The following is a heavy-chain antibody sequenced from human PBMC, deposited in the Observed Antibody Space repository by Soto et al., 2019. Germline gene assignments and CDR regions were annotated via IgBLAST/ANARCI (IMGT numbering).Heavy chain of an antibody. Sequence: ASVKVSCKASGYTFTGYYMHWVRQAPGQGLEWMGGINPNFGTANYAQKFQGRVTITADESTSTAYMELSSLRSEDTAVYYCAKSLELRRYYGMDVWGQGTTVTVSS. D-gene: IGHD1-7*01. J-gene: IGHJ6*02. CDR1: GYTFTGYY. CDR3: AKSLELRRYYGMDV. CDR2: INPNFGTA. V-gene: IGHV1-69*13.